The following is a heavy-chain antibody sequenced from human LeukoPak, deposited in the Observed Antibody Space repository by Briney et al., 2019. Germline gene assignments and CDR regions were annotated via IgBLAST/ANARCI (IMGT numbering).Heavy chain of an antibody. J-gene: IGHJ4*02. CDR2: VDPEDGET. D-gene: IGHD3-3*01. CDR1: GYTFTDYY. CDR3: ATDTIFGVVTDDY. Sequence: ASVKISCKVSGYTFTDYYMHWVQQAPGKGLEWMGLVDPEDGETIYAEKFQGRVTITADTSTDTAYMELSSPRSEDTAVYYCATDTIFGVVTDDYWGQGTLVTVSS. V-gene: IGHV1-69-2*01.